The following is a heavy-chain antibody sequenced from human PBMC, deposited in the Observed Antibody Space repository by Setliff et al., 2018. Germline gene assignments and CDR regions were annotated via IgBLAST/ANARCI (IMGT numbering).Heavy chain of an antibody. V-gene: IGHV4-4*08. D-gene: IGHD3-10*01. CDR2: MHAGGNI. CDR1: GDSLRNDY. J-gene: IGHJ6*03. Sequence: SETLSLTCSVSGDSLRNDYWTWIRQPPGKGLEWIGNMHAGGNINYNPSLKSRVTLSLATSKSQFSLNLTSVTAADTAIYYCARGRLSFGSYGSGNQWKYYYCMDVWGKGTTVTVSS. CDR3: ARGRLSFGSYGSGNQWKYYYCMDV.